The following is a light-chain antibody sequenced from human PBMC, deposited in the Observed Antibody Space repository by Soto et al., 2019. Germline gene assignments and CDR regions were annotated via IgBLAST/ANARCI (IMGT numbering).Light chain of an antibody. J-gene: IGKJ3*01. CDR1: QSISSY. CDR2: AAS. V-gene: IGKV1-39*01. CDR3: QQSYSTPFT. Sequence: DIQMTHSPSSLSASVGDRVTITCRASQSISSYLNWYQQKPGKAPKLLIYAASSLQSGVPSRFSGSGSGTDFTLTISRLQPEDFATYYCQQSYSTPFTFGPGTKVDIK.